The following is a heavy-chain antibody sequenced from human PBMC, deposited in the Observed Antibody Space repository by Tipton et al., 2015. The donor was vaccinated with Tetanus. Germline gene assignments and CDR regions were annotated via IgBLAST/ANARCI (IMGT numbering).Heavy chain of an antibody. D-gene: IGHD1-26*01. CDR1: GYNFNLYW. CDR2: IYPGDSDT. CDR3: ARHTSGSYHAPFDY. J-gene: IGHJ4*02. Sequence: QLVQSGAEVKKPGESLKISCQGSGYNFNLYWIAWVRQMPGKGLERMGIIYPGDSDTTYSPSFQGQVTISADKSISTAYLQWSSLKASDSAMYYCARHTSGSYHAPFDYWGQGTLVTVSS. V-gene: IGHV5-51*01.